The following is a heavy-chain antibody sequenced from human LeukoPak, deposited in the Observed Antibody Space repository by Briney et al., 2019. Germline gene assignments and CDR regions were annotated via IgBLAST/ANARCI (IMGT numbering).Heavy chain of an antibody. CDR1: GYTFTGYY. CDR2: MNPNSGNT. D-gene: IGHD6-13*01. V-gene: IGHV1-8*02. J-gene: IGHJ4*02. Sequence: ASVKVSCKASGYTFTGYYMHWVRQAPGQGLEWMGWMNPNSGNTGYAQKFQGRVTMTRNTSISTAYMELSSLRSEDTAVYYCARDGGWQQLAAPFDYWGQGTLVTVSS. CDR3: ARDGGWQQLAAPFDY.